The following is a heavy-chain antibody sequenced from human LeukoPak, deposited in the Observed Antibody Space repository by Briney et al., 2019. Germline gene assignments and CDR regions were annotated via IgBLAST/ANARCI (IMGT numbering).Heavy chain of an antibody. CDR3: ARGVGSSSSNWFDP. J-gene: IGHJ5*02. D-gene: IGHD6-13*01. Sequence: PSETLSLTCTVSGDSISSQYWSWIRQSPGKGLEWIGRIDSSGKTNYNPSLKSRVTISIDKSKGQFSLKVNSVTAADTAVYYCARGVGSSSSNWFDPWGQGALVTASS. CDR1: GDSISSQY. V-gene: IGHV4-4*07. CDR2: IDSSGKT.